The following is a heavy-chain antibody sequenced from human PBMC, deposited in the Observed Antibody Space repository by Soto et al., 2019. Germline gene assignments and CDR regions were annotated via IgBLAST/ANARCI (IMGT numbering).Heavy chain of an antibody. CDR2: ISAYNVNT. V-gene: IGHV1-18*01. D-gene: IGHD2-15*01. CDR3: ARQVSRDYCSGGSCYLGY. Sequence: QVQLVQSGAEVKKPGASVKVSCKASGYTFTSYGISWVRQAPGQGLEWMGWISAYNVNTNYALKLQGRVTMTTDTSTSTAYMELRSLRSDDTAVYYCARQVSRDYCSGGSCYLGYWGQGTLVTVSS. CDR1: GYTFTSYG. J-gene: IGHJ4*02.